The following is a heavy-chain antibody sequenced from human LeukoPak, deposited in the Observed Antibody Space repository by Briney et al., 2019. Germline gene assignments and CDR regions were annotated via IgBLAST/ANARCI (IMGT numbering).Heavy chain of an antibody. CDR2: IRSDGNNK. Sequence: GGSLRLSCAASGFTFTNYAMHWVRQAPGKGLEWVAFIRSDGNNKYYADSVKGRFTISRDNSQNTLYLQMNSLRAEDTAVYYWANHGPQYYYGSGSYGAFDIWGQGTMVTVSS. D-gene: IGHD3-10*01. CDR3: ANHGPQYYYGSGSYGAFDI. V-gene: IGHV3-30*02. CDR1: GFTFTNYA. J-gene: IGHJ3*02.